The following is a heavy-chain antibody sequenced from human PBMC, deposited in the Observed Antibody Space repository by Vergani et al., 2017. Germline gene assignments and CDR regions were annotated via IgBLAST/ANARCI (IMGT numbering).Heavy chain of an antibody. CDR1: GGSFSGYY. Sequence: QVQLQQWCAGLLKPSETLSLTCAVYGGSFSGYYWSWIRPPPGKGLEWIGEIYHSGSTNYNPSRKSRVTISVDTSKNQFSLKLSSVTAADTAVYYCARGGDNWFDPWGQGTLVTVSS. CDR3: ARGGDNWFDP. V-gene: IGHV4-34*01. J-gene: IGHJ5*02. CDR2: IYHSGST.